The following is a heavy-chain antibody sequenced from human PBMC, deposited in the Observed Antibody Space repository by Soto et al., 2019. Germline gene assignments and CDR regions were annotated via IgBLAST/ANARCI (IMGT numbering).Heavy chain of an antibody. CDR2: ISSRSDNI. Sequence: PWGSLRLSWVASGFRFSDHSMTWVRQSPGKGLQWIAYISSRSDNIYYAESVRGRFTVSRDNAKNALFLQMNSLRDDDTATYYCASLPKESLVTAWAQGTRVTVSS. CDR3: ASLPKESLVTA. J-gene: IGHJ4*02. D-gene: IGHD2-21*02. CDR1: GFRFSDHS. V-gene: IGHV3-48*02.